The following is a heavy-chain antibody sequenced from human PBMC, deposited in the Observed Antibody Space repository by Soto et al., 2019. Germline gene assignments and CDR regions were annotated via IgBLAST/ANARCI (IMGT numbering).Heavy chain of an antibody. CDR3: TRNRDYYAIDY. CDR2: ISSTGNTI. D-gene: IGHD3-10*01. CDR1: GLTFSDYY. J-gene: IGHJ4*02. Sequence: PGGSLRLSCAASGLTFSDYYMTWIRQAPGEGLEWVSYISSTGNTIYYADSVEGRFTMSRDNAKKLLFLQMNSLRAEDTAVYYCTRNRDYYAIDYWGQGTLVTVSS. V-gene: IGHV3-11*01.